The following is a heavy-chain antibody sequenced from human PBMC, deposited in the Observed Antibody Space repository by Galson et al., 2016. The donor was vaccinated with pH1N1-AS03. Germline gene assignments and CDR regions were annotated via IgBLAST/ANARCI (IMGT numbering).Heavy chain of an antibody. J-gene: IGHJ5*02. D-gene: IGHD4-17*01. V-gene: IGHV1-8*01. CDR3: ARHDYGDYVGWFDP. CDR1: GYTFTSYD. Sequence: SVKVSCKASGYTFTSYDINWVRQAAGQGLEWMGWMNPNSGNRGYAQKFQGRVTITRDTSISTAYVELSSLTFEDTAVYYCARHDYGDYVGWFDPWGQGTLVTVSS. CDR2: MNPNSGNR.